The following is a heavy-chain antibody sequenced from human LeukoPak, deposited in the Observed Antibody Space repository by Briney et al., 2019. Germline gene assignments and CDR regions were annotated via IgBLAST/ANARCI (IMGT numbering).Heavy chain of an antibody. V-gene: IGHV3-23*01. J-gene: IGHJ4*02. D-gene: IGHD3-10*01. CDR3: ARELFDFDY. CDR1: GFTFDSFA. CDR2: ITGSGGST. Sequence: GGSLRLSCAPSGFTFDSFAMTWVRQAPGKGLEWVSEITGSGGSTYYADSVKGRFTISRDNSKNTLYLQMNSPRAEDTAIYYCARELFDFDYWGQGTLVTVSS.